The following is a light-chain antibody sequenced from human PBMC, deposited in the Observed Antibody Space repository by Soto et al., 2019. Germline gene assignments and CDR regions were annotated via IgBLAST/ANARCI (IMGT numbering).Light chain of an antibody. CDR3: QQYIRYSPYT. CDR2: KAS. V-gene: IGKV1-5*03. CDR1: QTISSS. Sequence: DIQMTQFPSTLSASIGDRVTITCRASQTISSSLAWYQQKPGKAPKLLIYKASNLETGVPSRFSGSRSGTEFALTISSLQPDEFATYYCQQYIRYSPYTFGQGTRLEIK. J-gene: IGKJ2*01.